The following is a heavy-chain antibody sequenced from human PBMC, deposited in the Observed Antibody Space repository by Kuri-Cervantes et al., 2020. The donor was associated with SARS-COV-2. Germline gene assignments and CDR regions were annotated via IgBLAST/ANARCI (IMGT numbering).Heavy chain of an antibody. J-gene: IGHJ3*02. CDR2: IKQDGSEK. V-gene: IGHV3-7*01. Sequence: GESLKISCAASGFTFSSYWMSWVHQAPGKGLEWVANIKQDGSEKYYVDSVKGRFTISRDNAKNSLYLQMNSLRAEDTAVYYCAREGVVPAEGAFDIWGQGTMVTVSS. CDR3: AREGVVPAEGAFDI. CDR1: GFTFSSYW. D-gene: IGHD2-2*01.